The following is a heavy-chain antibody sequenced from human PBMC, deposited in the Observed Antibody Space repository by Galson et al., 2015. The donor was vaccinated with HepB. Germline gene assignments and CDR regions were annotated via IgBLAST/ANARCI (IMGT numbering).Heavy chain of an antibody. Sequence: SLRLSCAASGFIFSFSNMNWVRKAPGRGLEWVSSISGGGTYIYYADSVKGRFTISRDNAKTSLYLQMNSLRAEDTAVYYCAKYWQWGQGTLVTVSS. CDR2: ISGGGTYI. D-gene: IGHD2/OR15-2a*01. CDR3: AKYWQ. J-gene: IGHJ4*02. V-gene: IGHV3-21*04. CDR1: GFIFSFSN.